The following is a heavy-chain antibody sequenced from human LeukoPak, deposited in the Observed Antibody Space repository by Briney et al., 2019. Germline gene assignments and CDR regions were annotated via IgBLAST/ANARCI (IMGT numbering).Heavy chain of an antibody. CDR3: ARDISVRGVMIIDY. J-gene: IGHJ4*02. V-gene: IGHV4-30-4*01. D-gene: IGHD3-10*01. Sequence: PSETLSLTCTVSSGSINTADYYWGWVRQTPGKGLEWLGNIFYSGSTYYNPSVKSRIVISIDTSKNQFSLKLTSVTAADTAVYYCARDISVRGVMIIDYWGQGALVTVSS. CDR2: IFYSGST. CDR1: SGSINTADYY.